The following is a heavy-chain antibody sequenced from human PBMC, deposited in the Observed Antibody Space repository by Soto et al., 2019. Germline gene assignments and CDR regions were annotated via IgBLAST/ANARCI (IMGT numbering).Heavy chain of an antibody. V-gene: IGHV4-30-4*01. CDR2: VYNSGSS. Sequence: QVQLQESGPGLVKPSQTLSLTCTVSGDSFSSDDYYWSWIRQPPGEGLEWIGYVYNSGSSYRNPSLKSRVTISVDKSKNQFSLKLSSVTAADTAVYYCARGGDHVHYYYYGIDVWGQGTTVTVSS. CDR1: GDSFSSDDYY. D-gene: IGHD4-17*01. CDR3: ARGGDHVHYYYYGIDV. J-gene: IGHJ6*02.